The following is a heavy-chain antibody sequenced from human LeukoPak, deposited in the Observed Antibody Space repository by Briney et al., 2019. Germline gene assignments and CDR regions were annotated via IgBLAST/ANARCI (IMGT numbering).Heavy chain of an antibody. CDR1: GYSFTNFW. V-gene: IGHV5-51*01. D-gene: IGHD6-19*01. CDR2: IYPGDSNN. J-gene: IGHJ4*02. CDR3: ARRRAVAGTYYFDN. Sequence: GESLKISCKGSGYSFTNFWIGWVRQMPGRGLEWMGIIYPGDSNNRYSPSFQGQVTISVDKSVSTAYLQWGSLKASDTAVYYCARRRAVAGTYYFDNWGQGTLVTVSS.